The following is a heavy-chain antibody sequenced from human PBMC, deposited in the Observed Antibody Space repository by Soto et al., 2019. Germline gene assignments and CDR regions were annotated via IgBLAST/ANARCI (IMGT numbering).Heavy chain of an antibody. CDR1: GGSIGTSAYY. CDR2: INHSWNT. CDR3: SRRAPEGFDP. J-gene: IGHJ5*02. V-gene: IGHV4-39*01. Sequence: SETLSLTCAVSGGSIGTSAYYWGWIRQAPGKGLEWIGSINHSWNTYLSPSLKDRVTMSVDTSKNSFSLKLRSATASDTGLYYCSRRAPEGFDPWGQGTLVTVSS.